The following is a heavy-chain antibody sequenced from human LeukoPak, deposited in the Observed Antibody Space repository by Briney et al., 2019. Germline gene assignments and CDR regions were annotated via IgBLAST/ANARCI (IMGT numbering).Heavy chain of an antibody. CDR2: TYYRSKWYN. D-gene: IGHD2-15*01. J-gene: IGHJ4*02. Sequence: SQTLSLTCAISGDSVSSNSVAWNWTRQSPSRGLEWLGRTYYRSKWYNDYAVSVKGRITINPDTSKNQFSLQLNSVTPEDTAVYYCARDHCSGGSCHWRFDYWGQGTLVTVSS. CDR3: ARDHCSGGSCHWRFDY. CDR1: GDSVSSNSVA. V-gene: IGHV6-1*01.